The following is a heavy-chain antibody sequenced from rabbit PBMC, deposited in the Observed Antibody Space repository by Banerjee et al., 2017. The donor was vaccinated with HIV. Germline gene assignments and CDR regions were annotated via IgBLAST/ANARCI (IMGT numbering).Heavy chain of an antibody. Sequence: QEHLVESGGGLVQPGGSLKLSCKASGFDFSNHGVTWVRQAPGKGLEWIGYTDPFFGTTYYASWVNVRFTISKTSSTTVTLQMTSLTAADTATYFCARDQTGDGVSVHTLWGPGTLVTVS. D-gene: IGHD2-1*01. CDR3: ARDQTGDGVSVHTL. V-gene: IGHV1S39*01. CDR1: GFDFSNHG. J-gene: IGHJ4*01. CDR2: TDPFFGTT.